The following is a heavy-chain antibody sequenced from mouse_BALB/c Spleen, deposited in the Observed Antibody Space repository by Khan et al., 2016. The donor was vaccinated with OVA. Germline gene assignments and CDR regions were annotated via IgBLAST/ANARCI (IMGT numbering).Heavy chain of an antibody. CDR1: GYTFTSYW. Sequence: QVQLQQPGAELVKPGASVKLSCTASGYTFTSYWMHWVKLRPGQGFEWIGEINPNNGDTNYSEKFKSKATLTVDKYYSPAYIQISSLTSDDSAVYYCTIGNYPDEAMHDWGQGTSVTVSS. D-gene: IGHD2-1*01. V-gene: IGHV1S81*02. CDR3: TIGNYPDEAMHD. J-gene: IGHJ4*01. CDR2: INPNNGDT.